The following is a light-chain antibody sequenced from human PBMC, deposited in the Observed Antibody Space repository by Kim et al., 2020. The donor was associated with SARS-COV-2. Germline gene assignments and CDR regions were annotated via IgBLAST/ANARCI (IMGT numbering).Light chain of an antibody. CDR1: QDISRG. Sequence: QLTQSPSSLSASVGDRVTITCRTSQDISRGLAWYQQKPGKPPKLLIYDTSTLQTGVPSRFSGSGSGTDFTLTISSLQPEDFATYYCQRYYDFPLTFGGGTKVDIK. CDR3: QRYYDFPLT. J-gene: IGKJ4*01. CDR2: DTS. V-gene: IGKV1D-13*01.